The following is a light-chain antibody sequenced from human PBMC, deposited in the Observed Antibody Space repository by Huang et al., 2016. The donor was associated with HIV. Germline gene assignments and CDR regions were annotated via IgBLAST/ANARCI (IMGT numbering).Light chain of an antibody. Sequence: EVVMTQSPATLSVSPGERATLFCRASQSLSTNLAWYQQKPGQPPRLLIYGASTRATGVPARCSGSGSGTDFTLTISSLQPEDFAVYYCQQYDDWPPVTFGPGTKVDFK. CDR2: GAS. V-gene: IGKV3-15*01. CDR3: QQYDDWPPVT. CDR1: QSLSTN. J-gene: IGKJ3*01.